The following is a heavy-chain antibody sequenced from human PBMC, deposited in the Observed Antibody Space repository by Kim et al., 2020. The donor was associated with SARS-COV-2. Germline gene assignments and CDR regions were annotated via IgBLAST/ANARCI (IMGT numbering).Heavy chain of an antibody. D-gene: IGHD3-22*01. J-gene: IGHJ4*02. Sequence: DSVKGRFTISRDNAKNSLYLQMNSLRAEDTALYYCAKDTSYYDSSGYLDYWGQGTLVTVSS. V-gene: IGHV3-9*01. CDR3: AKDTSYYDSSGYLDY.